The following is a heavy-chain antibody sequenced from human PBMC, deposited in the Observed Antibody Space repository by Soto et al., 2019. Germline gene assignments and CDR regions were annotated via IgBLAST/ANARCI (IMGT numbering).Heavy chain of an antibody. V-gene: IGHV1-3*01. CDR1: GYTFTTYA. CDR2: ISAGNGNP. CDR3: ARGLLGSGIYYIAFDY. J-gene: IGHJ4*02. Sequence: ASVKVSCKASGYTFTTYAMHWVRQAPGQTLEWMGWISAGNGNPKYSQKFQGRVTITRDTSASTAYMELSSLRSEDTAVYYCARGLLGSGIYYIAFDYGGKGTQVTVSS. D-gene: IGHD3-10*01.